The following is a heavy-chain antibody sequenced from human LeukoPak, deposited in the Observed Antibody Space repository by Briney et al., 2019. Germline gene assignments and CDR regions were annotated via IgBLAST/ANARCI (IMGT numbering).Heavy chain of an antibody. CDR3: ARGRYDFWSGYYDPDAFDI. V-gene: IGHV3-74*01. CDR2: INSDGSST. Sequence: PGGSLRLSCAASGFTFSSYWMHWVRQAPGKGLVWVSRINSDGSSTSYADSVKGRLTISRDNAKNTLYLQMNSLRAEDTAVYYCARGRYDFWSGYYDPDAFDIWGQGTMVTVSS. D-gene: IGHD3-3*01. J-gene: IGHJ3*02. CDR1: GFTFSSYW.